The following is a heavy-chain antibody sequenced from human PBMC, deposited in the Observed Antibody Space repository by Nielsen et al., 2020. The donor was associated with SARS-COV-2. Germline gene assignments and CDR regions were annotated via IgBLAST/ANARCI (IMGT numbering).Heavy chain of an antibody. CDR1: GFTFSSYW. CDR3: AREYQLLYYYYYYYMDV. D-gene: IGHD2-2*02. J-gene: IGHJ6*03. V-gene: IGHV3-7*01. CDR2: IKQDGSEK. Sequence: GGSLRLSCAASGFTFSSYWMNWVRQAPGKGLEWVANIKQDGSEKYYGDSVKGRFTISRDNAKNSLYLQMNSLRAEDTAVYYCAREYQLLYYYYYYYMDVWGKGTTVTVSS.